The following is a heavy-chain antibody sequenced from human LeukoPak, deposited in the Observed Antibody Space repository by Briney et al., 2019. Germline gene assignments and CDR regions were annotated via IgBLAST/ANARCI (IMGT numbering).Heavy chain of an antibody. CDR3: ARDTNIPESETFHY. J-gene: IGHJ4*02. CDR1: GYTFTDFY. V-gene: IGHV1-2*02. Sequence: ASVKVSCKASGYTFTDFYIHWVRQAPGEGPEWMGWTNPNIGSTNSAQNFQGRVTMTRDTSISTAYMELSGLRSDDTAVYYCARDTNIPESETFHYWGQGTLVTVSS. CDR2: TNPNIGST. D-gene: IGHD2-2*02.